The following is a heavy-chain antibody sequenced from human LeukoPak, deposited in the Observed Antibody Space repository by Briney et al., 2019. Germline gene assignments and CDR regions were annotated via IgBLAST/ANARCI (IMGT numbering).Heavy chain of an antibody. CDR1: GFIFRGSS. D-gene: IGHD3-3*01. CDR3: TRRDGDSLDV. CDR2: IRSKTNNYAT. J-gene: IGHJ6*02. Sequence: PGGSLKLSYAASGFIFRGSSMHWVRQASGKGLEWVGRIRSKTNNYATAYAASVKGRFTISRDDSENTAYLQMNSLKSEDTAVYYCTRRDGDSLDVWGQGTAVTVSS. V-gene: IGHV3-73*01.